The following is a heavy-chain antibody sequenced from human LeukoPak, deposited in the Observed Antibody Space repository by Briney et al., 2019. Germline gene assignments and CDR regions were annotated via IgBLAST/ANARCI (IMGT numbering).Heavy chain of an antibody. CDR1: GVTFSSYE. D-gene: IGHD6-19*01. J-gene: IGHJ3*02. CDR3: AREAVGDAFDI. V-gene: IGHV3-48*03. Sequence: GGSLRLSCAVSGVTFSSYEMNWVRQAPGKGLEWVSYIGSSGSTMYYADSVKGRFTISRDNAKDSLFLQMNSLRAEDTAVYYCAREAVGDAFDIWGQGTMVTVSS. CDR2: IGSSGSTM.